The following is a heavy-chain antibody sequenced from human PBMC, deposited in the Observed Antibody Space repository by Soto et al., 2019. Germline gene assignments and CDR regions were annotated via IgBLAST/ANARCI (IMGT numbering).Heavy chain of an antibody. Sequence: SETLSLTCTVSGGSISSYYWSWIRQPPGKGLEWIGYIYYSGSTNYNPSLKSRVTISVDTSKNQFSLKLSSVTAADTAVYYCAGGTAAGTLYYYYGMDVWGQGTTVTVSS. CDR3: AGGTAAGTLYYYYGMDV. D-gene: IGHD6-13*01. CDR2: IYYSGST. CDR1: GGSISSYY. V-gene: IGHV4-59*01. J-gene: IGHJ6*02.